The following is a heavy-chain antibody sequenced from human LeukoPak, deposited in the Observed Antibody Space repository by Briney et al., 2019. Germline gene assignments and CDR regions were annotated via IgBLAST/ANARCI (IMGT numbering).Heavy chain of an antibody. CDR2: ISGSGGRT. J-gene: IGHJ4*02. CDR1: GFTFSSYA. D-gene: IGHD5-12*01. V-gene: IGHV3-23*01. CDR3: AKDGYSGYDVFDC. Sequence: PGGSLRLSCAASGFTFSSYAMSWVRQAPGKGLEWVSAISGSGGRTYSAGSVKGRFTISRDKSKNTLYLQMNSLRVEDTAVYYCAKDGYSGYDVFDCWGQGTLVTVSS.